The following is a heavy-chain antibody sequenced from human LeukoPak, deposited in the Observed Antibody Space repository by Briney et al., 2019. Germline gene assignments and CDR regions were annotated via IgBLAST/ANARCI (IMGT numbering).Heavy chain of an antibody. V-gene: IGHV3-30*18. CDR3: AKDWRRIVVVGPITRHGNYMDA. CDR2: ISYDGTNK. J-gene: IGHJ6*03. D-gene: IGHD2-15*01. Sequence: GGSLRLSCAASGFTFNSYGMHWVRQVPGKGLEWVAIISYDGTNKYYADSVKGRFTISRDSSKNTLYLQMNSLRPEDTAVYYCAKDWRRIVVVGPITRHGNYMDAWGKGTTVTISS. CDR1: GFTFNSYG.